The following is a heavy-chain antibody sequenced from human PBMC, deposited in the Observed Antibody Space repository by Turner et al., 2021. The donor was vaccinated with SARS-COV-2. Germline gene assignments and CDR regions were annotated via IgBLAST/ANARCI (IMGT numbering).Heavy chain of an antibody. CDR2: ILYPGGDT. D-gene: IGHD6-13*01. J-gene: IGHJ4*02. CDR1: GFTFSTYS. V-gene: IGHV3-7*03. CDR3: VRAAPRNCAGQTCSLFDS. Sequence: EVQLVESGGVLVQPGESLRLSCAAPGFTFSTYSMAWVRQAPGMGLEWVATILYPGGDTYYVDSVNGRFTVSRDMNSLYLQMISLRAEDTAIYYCVRAAPRNCAGQTCSLFDSWGQGTLVTVSS.